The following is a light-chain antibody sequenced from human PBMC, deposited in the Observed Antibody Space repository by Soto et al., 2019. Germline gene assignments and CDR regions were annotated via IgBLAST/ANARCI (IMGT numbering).Light chain of an antibody. CDR1: QDISDY. CDR3: QQYDNLPPLT. V-gene: IGKV1-33*01. J-gene: IGKJ4*01. Sequence: DIQMTQSPSSLSASVGDRVTITCQASQDISDYLNWYHQKPGKAPKFLIYDASYLETGVPSRFSGSGSGTDFTFTISSLQPEDIGTYYCQQYDNLPPLTFGGGTKVEIK. CDR2: DAS.